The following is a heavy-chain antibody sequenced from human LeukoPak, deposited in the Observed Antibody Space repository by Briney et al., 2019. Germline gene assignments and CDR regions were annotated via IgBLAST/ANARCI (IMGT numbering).Heavy chain of an antibody. J-gene: IGHJ4*02. CDR2: INPSGGST. CDR3: ARAYGGNNDY. CDR1: GYTFTSYG. Sequence: ASVKVSCKASGYTFTSYGISWVRQAPGQGLEWMGIINPSGGSTSYAQKFQGRVTMTRDTSTSTVYMELSSLRSEDTAVYYCARAYGGNNDYWGQGTLVTVSS. V-gene: IGHV1-46*01. D-gene: IGHD4-23*01.